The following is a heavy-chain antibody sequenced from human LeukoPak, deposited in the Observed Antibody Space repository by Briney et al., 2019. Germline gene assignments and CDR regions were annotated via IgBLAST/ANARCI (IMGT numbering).Heavy chain of an antibody. CDR1: GFTFSNYW. Sequence: GGSLRLSCAASGFTFSNYWMHWVRQAPGKGLVWVSHVNSDGSSTSYADSVKGRFTISRDNAKNTLYLQMNSLRVEDTAVYYCTRDSGPKGFDPWGQGTLVTVSS. J-gene: IGHJ5*02. D-gene: IGHD3-10*01. CDR3: TRDSGPKGFDP. V-gene: IGHV3-74*01. CDR2: VNSDGSST.